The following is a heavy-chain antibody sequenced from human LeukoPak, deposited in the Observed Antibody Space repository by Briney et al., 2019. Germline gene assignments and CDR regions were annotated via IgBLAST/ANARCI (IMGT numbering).Heavy chain of an antibody. CDR2: IKQDGSEK. CDR3: ARELEIPYYYYMDV. V-gene: IGHV3-7*01. Sequence: GGSLRLSCAASGFTFSSYWMSWVRQAPGKGLEWVANIKQDGSEKYYVDSVKGRFTISRDNAKNSLYLQMNSLRAEDTAVYYCARELEIPYYYYMDVWGKGTTVTVS. CDR1: GFTFSSYW. J-gene: IGHJ6*03. D-gene: IGHD1-1*01.